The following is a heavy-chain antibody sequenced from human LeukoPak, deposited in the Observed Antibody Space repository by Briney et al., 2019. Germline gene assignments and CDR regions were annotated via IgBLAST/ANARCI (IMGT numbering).Heavy chain of an antibody. V-gene: IGHV5-51*01. CDR3: ARHLSIEVTGDRRFDY. Sequence: GESLKISWKGSGCSFTSYWIGWVRQMPGKGLEWMVIIYPGDSDTRYSSSFQGQVTISADKSISTAYLQWSSLKASDTAMYYCARHLSIEVTGDRRFDYWGQGTLVTVSS. J-gene: IGHJ4*02. CDR1: GCSFTSYW. CDR2: IYPGDSDT. D-gene: IGHD6-19*01.